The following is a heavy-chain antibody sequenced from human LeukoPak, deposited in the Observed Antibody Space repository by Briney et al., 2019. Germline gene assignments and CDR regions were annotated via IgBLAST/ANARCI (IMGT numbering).Heavy chain of an antibody. Sequence: SETLSLTCAVNGGSFSGYYWSWIRQPPGKGLEWIGEINHSGSTNYNPSLKSRVTISVDTSKNQFSLKLSSVTAADTAVYYCASLPIAAAGTWTYYFDYWGQGTLVTVSS. CDR2: INHSGST. J-gene: IGHJ4*02. CDR3: ASLPIAAAGTWTYYFDY. D-gene: IGHD6-13*01. CDR1: GGSFSGYY. V-gene: IGHV4-34*01.